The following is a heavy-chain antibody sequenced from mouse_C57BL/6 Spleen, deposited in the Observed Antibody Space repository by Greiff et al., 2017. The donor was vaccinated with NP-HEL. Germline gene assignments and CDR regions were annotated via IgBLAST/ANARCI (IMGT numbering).Heavy chain of an antibody. V-gene: IGHV5-6*01. CDR2: ISSGGSYT. CDR3: ASIGDY. J-gene: IGHJ4*01. CDR1: GFTFSSYG. Sequence: EVKLQESGGDLVKPGGSLKLSCAASGFTFSSYGMSWVRQTPDKRLEWVATISSGGSYTYYPDSVKGRFTISRDNAKNTLYLQMSSLKSEDTAMYYCASIGDYWGQGTSVTVSS.